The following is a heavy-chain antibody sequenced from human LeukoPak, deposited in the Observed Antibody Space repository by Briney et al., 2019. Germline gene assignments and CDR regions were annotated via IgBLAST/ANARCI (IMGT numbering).Heavy chain of an antibody. CDR1: GGSISSSSYY. CDR2: IYYSGST. V-gene: IGHV4-39*07. Sequence: PSETLSLTCTVSGGSISSSSYYWGWIRQPPGKGLEWIGSIYYSGSTYYNPSLKSRVTISVDTSKNQFSLKLSSVTAADTAVYYCARAGWLQLPGDYWGQGTLVTVSS. D-gene: IGHD5-24*01. J-gene: IGHJ4*02. CDR3: ARAGWLQLPGDY.